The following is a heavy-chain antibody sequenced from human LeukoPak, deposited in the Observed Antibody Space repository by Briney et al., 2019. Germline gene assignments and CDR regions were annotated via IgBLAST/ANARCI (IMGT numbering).Heavy chain of an antibody. V-gene: IGHV5-51*01. J-gene: IGHJ4*02. CDR2: IYPGDSDT. Sequence: PGESLKISCKGSGYSFTSYWIGWVRQMPGKSLEWMGIIYPGDSDTRYSPSFQGQVTISADKSISTAYLQWSSLKASDTAMYYCARVIVEGYNPYYFDYWGQGTLVTVSS. D-gene: IGHD5-24*01. CDR3: ARVIVEGYNPYYFDY. CDR1: GYSFTSYW.